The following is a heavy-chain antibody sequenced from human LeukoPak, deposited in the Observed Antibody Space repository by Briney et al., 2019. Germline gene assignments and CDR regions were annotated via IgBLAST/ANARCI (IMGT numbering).Heavy chain of an antibody. CDR2: ISAYNGNT. CDR3: ARTGENIRYFDWLWPPDYYYGMDV. J-gene: IGHJ6*04. CDR1: GYTFTSYG. V-gene: IGHV1-18*04. D-gene: IGHD3-9*01. Sequence: ASVKVSCKASGYTFTSYGISWVRQAPGQGLEWMGWISAYNGNTNYAQKLQGRVTMTTDTSTSTAYMELRSRRSDDTAVYYCARTGENIRYFDWLWPPDYYYGMDVWGKGTTVTVSS.